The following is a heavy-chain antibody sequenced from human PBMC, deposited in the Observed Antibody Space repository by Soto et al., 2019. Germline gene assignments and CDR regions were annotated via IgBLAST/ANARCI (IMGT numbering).Heavy chain of an antibody. CDR2: MNPNSGNT. J-gene: IGHJ6*02. D-gene: IGHD3-22*01. CDR3: ARIPSYDTSGPLDYYYGMDV. CDR1: GYTFTSYD. V-gene: IGHV1-8*01. Sequence: QVQLVQSGAEVKKPGASVKVSCKASGYTFTSYDMGWVRQATGQGLEWMGWMNPNSGNTGYAQKFQGRVTMTSHTSIGTAYMELSSLRSEDTAVYYCARIPSYDTSGPLDYYYGMDVWGQGTTVTVSS.